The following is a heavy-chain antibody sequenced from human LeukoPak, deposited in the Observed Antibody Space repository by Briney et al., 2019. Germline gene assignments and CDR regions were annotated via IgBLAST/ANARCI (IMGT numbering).Heavy chain of an antibody. D-gene: IGHD5-12*01. CDR2: INHSGST. V-gene: IGHV4-34*01. Sequence: PSETLSLTCAVYGGSFSGYYWSWIRQPPGKGLEWIGEINHSGSTNYNPSLKSRVTISVDTSKNQFSLKLSSVTAADTAVYYCARGDIVATYWGQGTLVTVSS. J-gene: IGHJ4*02. CDR3: ARGDIVATY. CDR1: GGSFSGYY.